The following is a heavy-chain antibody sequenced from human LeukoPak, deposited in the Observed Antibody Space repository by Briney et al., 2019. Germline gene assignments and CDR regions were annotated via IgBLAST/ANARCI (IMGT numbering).Heavy chain of an antibody. CDR2: IIPIFGTA. V-gene: IGHV1-69*13. J-gene: IGHJ3*02. D-gene: IGHD6-13*01. Sequence: ASVKVSCKASGGTFSSYAISWVRQAPGQGLEWMGGIIPIFGTANYAQKFQGRVTITADESTSTAYMELSSLRSEDTAVYYCARAYSSSWNPRGDAFDIWGQGTMVTVSS. CDR3: ARAYSSSWNPRGDAFDI. CDR1: GGTFSSYA.